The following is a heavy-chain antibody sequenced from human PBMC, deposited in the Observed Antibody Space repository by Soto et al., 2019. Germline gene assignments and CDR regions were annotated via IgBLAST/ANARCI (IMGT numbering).Heavy chain of an antibody. CDR2: IYHGGNI. Sequence: QVQLQESGPGLVKPSGTLSLTCAVSGDSVNTSDWWNWVRQPPGKGLEWIGEIYHGGNIYYNPALKSRVTISRDKSKNQLALELTSVTATDTAIYYCARDHQRSDTWSFDFWGQGTLVTVS. V-gene: IGHV4-4*02. D-gene: IGHD3-3*01. CDR3: ARDHQRSDTWSFDF. J-gene: IGHJ4*02. CDR1: GDSVNTSDW.